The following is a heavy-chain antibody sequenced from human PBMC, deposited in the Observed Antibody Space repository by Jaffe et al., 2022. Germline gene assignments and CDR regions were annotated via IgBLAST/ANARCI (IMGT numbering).Heavy chain of an antibody. Sequence: QVQLQESGPGLVKPSQTLSLTCTVSGGSISSGSYYWSWIRQPAGKGLEWIGRIYTSGSTNYNPSLKSRVTISVDTSKNQFSLKLSSVTAADTAVYYCARDRSGWYGELSYWGQGTLVTVSS. CDR1: GGSISSGSYY. CDR3: ARDRSGWYGELSY. J-gene: IGHJ4*02. D-gene: IGHD6-19*01. CDR2: IYTSGST. V-gene: IGHV4-61*02.